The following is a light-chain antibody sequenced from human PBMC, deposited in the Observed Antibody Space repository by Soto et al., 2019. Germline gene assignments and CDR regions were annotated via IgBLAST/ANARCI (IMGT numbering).Light chain of an antibody. CDR1: SSNIGSNY. V-gene: IGLV1-47*02. Sequence: VLTQPPSASGTPGQRVTISCSGRSSNIGSNYVYWYQQLPGTAPKLLIYYNNQRPSGVPDRFSGSKSGTSASLAISGLRSEDEADYYCATWDDSLSGYVFGTGTKVTVL. CDR3: ATWDDSLSGYV. J-gene: IGLJ1*01. CDR2: YNN.